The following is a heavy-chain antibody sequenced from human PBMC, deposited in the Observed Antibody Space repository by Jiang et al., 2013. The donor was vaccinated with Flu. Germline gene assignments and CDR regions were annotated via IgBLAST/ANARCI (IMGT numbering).Heavy chain of an antibody. D-gene: IGHD6-19*01. CDR1: GFTFSTYW. CDR3: AREGLWLVDNGFHFDY. Sequence: QLVESGGGLVQPGGSLRLSCAASGFTFSTYWMAWVRQTPGTGLEWVANIKYDGSKTYYVDSVKGRFTISRDNAKNSLYLQMNSLRDEDTAVYYCAREGLWLVDNGFHFDYWGQGIPVTVSS. CDR2: IKYDGSKT. J-gene: IGHJ4*02. V-gene: IGHV3-7*03.